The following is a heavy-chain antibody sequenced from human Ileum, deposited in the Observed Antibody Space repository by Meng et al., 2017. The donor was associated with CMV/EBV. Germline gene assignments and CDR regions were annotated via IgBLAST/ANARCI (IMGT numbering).Heavy chain of an antibody. Sequence: SETLSPTCNLFGDSTSSYYWNWIRQPPGKGLEWIGYIHYILSTNYNPSLKTRATIPVDTSKNQFTRKLSSVTAADTAVHYCARGRYCSSTSCVPFDYWGQGALVTVSS. V-gene: IGHV4-59*01. J-gene: IGHJ4*02. D-gene: IGHD2-2*01. CDR2: IHYILST. CDR1: GDSTSSYY. CDR3: ARGRYCSSTSCVPFDY.